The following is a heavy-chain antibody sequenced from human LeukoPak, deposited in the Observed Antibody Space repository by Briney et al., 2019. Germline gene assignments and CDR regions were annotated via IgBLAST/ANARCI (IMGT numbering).Heavy chain of an antibody. CDR3: ARGRSMVRERRPFDY. CDR2: IYYTGST. V-gene: IGHV4-59*01. Sequence: SETLSLTCTVSGGSISSYYWSWIRQPPGKGLEWIGYIYYTGSTNYNPSLKSRVTISVDTSKNQFSLKLSSVTAADTAVYYCARGRSMVRERRPFDYWGQGTLVTVSS. CDR1: GGSISSYY. J-gene: IGHJ4*02. D-gene: IGHD3-10*01.